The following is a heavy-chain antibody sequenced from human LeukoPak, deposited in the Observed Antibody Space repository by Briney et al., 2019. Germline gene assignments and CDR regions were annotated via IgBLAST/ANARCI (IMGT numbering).Heavy chain of an antibody. CDR1: GFTFSSYG. CDR2: IWYDESNK. D-gene: IGHD3-22*01. CDR3: ARGSDYCDSSGYYGY. J-gene: IGHJ4*02. Sequence: GGSLRLSCAASGFTFSSYGMHWVRQAPGKGLEWVAVIWYDESNKYYADSVKGRFTISRDNSKNTLYLQMNSLRAEDTAVYYCARGSDYCDSSGYYGYWGQGTLVTVSS. V-gene: IGHV3-33*01.